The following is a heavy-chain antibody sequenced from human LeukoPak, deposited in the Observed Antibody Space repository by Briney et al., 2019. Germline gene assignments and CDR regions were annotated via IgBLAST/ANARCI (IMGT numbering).Heavy chain of an antibody. D-gene: IGHD4-23*01. J-gene: IGHJ4*02. V-gene: IGHV3-53*01. CDR2: IYTSGST. CDR3: ARDPYSSNSRPYYFDY. Sequence: PGGSLRLSCAASGFTVSTKYMNWIHQAPGKGLEWVSVIYTSGSTNYADSVKGRFTISRDNSMNTLYLQMNSLRAEDTAVYYCARDPYSSNSRPYYFDYWGQGTLVTVSS. CDR1: GFTVSTKY.